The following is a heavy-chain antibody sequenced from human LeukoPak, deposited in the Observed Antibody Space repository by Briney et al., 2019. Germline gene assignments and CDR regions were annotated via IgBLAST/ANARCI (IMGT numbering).Heavy chain of an antibody. J-gene: IGHJ1*01. D-gene: IGHD4-17*01. CDR3: ASTLTPTVTTRYFQH. CDR1: GGSFSSDSYY. CDR2: INHSGST. Sequence: SETLSLTCTVSGGSFSSDSYYWSWIRQPAGKGLEWIGEINHSGSTNYNPSLKSRVTISVDTSKNQFSLKLSSVTAADTAVYYCASTLTPTVTTRYFQHWGQGTLVTVSS. V-gene: IGHV4-61*10.